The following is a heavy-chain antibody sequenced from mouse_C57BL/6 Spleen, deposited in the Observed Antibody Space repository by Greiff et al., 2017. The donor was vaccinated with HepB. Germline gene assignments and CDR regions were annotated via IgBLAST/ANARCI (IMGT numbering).Heavy chain of an antibody. D-gene: IGHD1-1*01. Sequence: VKLVESGAELARPGASVKLSCKASGYTFTSYGISWVKQRTGQGLEWIGEIYPRSGNTYYNEKFKGKATLTADKSSSTAYMELRSLTSEDSAVYFCARCYGSSYWYFDVWGTGTTVTVSS. V-gene: IGHV1-81*01. CDR2: IYPRSGNT. CDR3: ARCYGSSYWYFDV. J-gene: IGHJ1*03. CDR1: GYTFTSYG.